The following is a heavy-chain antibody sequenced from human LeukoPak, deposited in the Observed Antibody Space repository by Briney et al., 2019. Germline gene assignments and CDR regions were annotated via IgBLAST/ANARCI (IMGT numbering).Heavy chain of an antibody. CDR3: ARGGNCSSTSCQTYYYYGMDV. CDR1: GGTFSSYA. D-gene: IGHD2-2*01. CDR2: IIPIFGIA. V-gene: IGHV1-69*04. J-gene: IGHJ6*02. Sequence: GASVKVSCKASGGTFSSYAISWVRQAPGQGLEWMGRIIPIFGIANYAQKFQGRVTITADKSTSTAYMELRSLRSEDTAVYYCARGGNCSSTSCQTYYYYGMDVWGQGTTVTVSS.